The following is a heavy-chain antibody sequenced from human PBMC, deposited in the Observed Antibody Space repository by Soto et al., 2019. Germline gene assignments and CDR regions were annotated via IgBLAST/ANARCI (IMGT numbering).Heavy chain of an antibody. CDR1: GYTFTSYG. V-gene: IGHV1-18*04. J-gene: IGHJ6*02. CDR3: ARDRTLVLMVYVTMDV. CDR2: ISAYNGNT. Sequence: VASVKVSCKASGYTFTSYGISWVRQAPGQGLEWMGWISAYNGNTNYAQKLQGRVTMTTDTSTSTAYMELRSLRSDDTAVYYCARDRTLVLMVYVTMDVWGQGTTVTVSS. D-gene: IGHD2-8*01.